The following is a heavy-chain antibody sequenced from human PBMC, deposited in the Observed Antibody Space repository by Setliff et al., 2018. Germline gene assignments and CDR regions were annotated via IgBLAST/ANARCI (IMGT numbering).Heavy chain of an antibody. CDR3: AKDIGSYYY. Sequence: PGGSLRLSCAASGFTFSSYAMSWVRQAPGKGLEWVSGISWNSGSIGYADSVKGRFTISRDNAKSFLYLQMNSLRPDDTAFYYCAKDIGSYYYWGQGTLVTVSS. J-gene: IGHJ4*02. V-gene: IGHV3-9*01. D-gene: IGHD1-26*01. CDR2: ISWNSGSI. CDR1: GFTFSSYA.